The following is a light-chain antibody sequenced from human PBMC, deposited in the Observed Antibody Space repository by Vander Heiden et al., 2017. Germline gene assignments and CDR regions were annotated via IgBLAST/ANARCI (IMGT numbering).Light chain of an antibody. J-gene: IGKJ5*01. Sequence: SQLTLSPSFLSASVGNTITITWRSRQAITSSVTWYQQKPGNAPKLLFSGTSNRQSGVPSRFSGSRSGSEFTLTVTSLQPDDFASYYCQQHNSYPITFGQGTRLQIK. CDR1: QAITSS. V-gene: IGKV1-9*01. CDR3: QQHNSYPIT. CDR2: GTS.